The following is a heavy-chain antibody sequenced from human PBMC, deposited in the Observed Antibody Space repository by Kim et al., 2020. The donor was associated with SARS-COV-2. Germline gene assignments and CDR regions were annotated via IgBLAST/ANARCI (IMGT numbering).Heavy chain of an antibody. D-gene: IGHD6-13*01. Sequence: ASVKVSCKASGYTFTSYAMNWVRQAPGQGLEWMGWINTNTGNPTYAQGFTGRFVFSLDTSVSTAYLQISSLKAEDTAVYYCARAPGWEQQLVLGGRYYYYGMDVWGQGTTVTVSS. V-gene: IGHV7-4-1*02. CDR3: ARAPGWEQQLVLGGRYYYYGMDV. J-gene: IGHJ6*02. CDR1: GYTFTSYA. CDR2: INTNTGNP.